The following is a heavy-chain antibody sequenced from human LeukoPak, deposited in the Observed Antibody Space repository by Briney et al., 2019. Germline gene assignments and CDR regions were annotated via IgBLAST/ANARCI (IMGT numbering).Heavy chain of an antibody. V-gene: IGHV7-4-1*02. CDR2: INTNTGNP. J-gene: IGHJ1*01. D-gene: IGHD4-17*01. CDR3: ARSVTPQYFQH. Sequence: ASVKASCKASGYTFTSYGMNWVRQAPGQGLEWMGWINTNTGNPTYAQGFTGRLVFSVDTSVSTAYLQISSLKAEDTAVYYCARSVTPQYFQHWGQGTLVTVSS. CDR1: GYTFTSYG.